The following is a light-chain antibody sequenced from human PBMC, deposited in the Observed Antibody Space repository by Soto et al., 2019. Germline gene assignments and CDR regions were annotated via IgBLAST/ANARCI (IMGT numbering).Light chain of an antibody. V-gene: IGKV3-11*01. Sequence: EIVLTQSPATLSLSPGERATLSCRASQNVSSYLAWYQQKPGQAPRLLIYDASNRATGIPARFSGSGSGTDFTLTISSLEPEDFAVYYCQQRSNWSITFGQGTRLEIK. CDR2: DAS. CDR1: QNVSSY. CDR3: QQRSNWSIT. J-gene: IGKJ5*01.